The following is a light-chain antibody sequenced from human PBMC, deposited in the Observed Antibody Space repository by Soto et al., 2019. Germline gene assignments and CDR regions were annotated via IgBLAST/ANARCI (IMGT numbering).Light chain of an antibody. J-gene: IGKJ4*01. CDR2: GAS. CDR1: QSVSSEK. Sequence: EIVLTQSPGTLSLSPGERASLSCRASQSVSSEKLAWYQQKPGQAPRLLIFGASGRATGIPERFSGSGSGTDFSLTISRLEPKDSAVYYCQQYGSSLLTFGGGTKVDIK. V-gene: IGKV3-20*01. CDR3: QQYGSSLLT.